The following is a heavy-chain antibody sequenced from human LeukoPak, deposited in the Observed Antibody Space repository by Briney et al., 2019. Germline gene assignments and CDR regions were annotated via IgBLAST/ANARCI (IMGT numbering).Heavy chain of an antibody. D-gene: IGHD2-15*01. V-gene: IGHV3-30*02. CDR2: IRYDGSNK. CDR3: AKDPGYCSGGSCYPGRMGY. CDR1: GFTFSSYG. J-gene: IGHJ4*02. Sequence: GGSLRLSCAASGFTFSSYGMHWVRQAPGKGLEWVAFIRYDGSNKYYADSVKGRFTISRDNSKNTLYLQMNSLRAEDTAAYYCAKDPGYCSGGSCYPGRMGYWGQGTLVTVSS.